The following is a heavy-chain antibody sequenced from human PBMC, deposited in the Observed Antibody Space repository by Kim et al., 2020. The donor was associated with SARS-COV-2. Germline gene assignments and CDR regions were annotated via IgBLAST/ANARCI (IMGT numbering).Heavy chain of an antibody. CDR2: FYGSGGGI. J-gene: IGHJ6*01. CDR3: AKDKVAGDGGWSFEC. V-gene: IGHV3-23*01. D-gene: IGHD3-10*01. CDR1: GFSFSPYT. Sequence: GGSLRLSCVASGFSFSPYTMGWVRQAPGKGLEWVSGFYGSGGGINYADSVKGRFTISRDNSRNMVYLDMNSLRAEDTATYYCAKDKVAGDGGWSFECWG.